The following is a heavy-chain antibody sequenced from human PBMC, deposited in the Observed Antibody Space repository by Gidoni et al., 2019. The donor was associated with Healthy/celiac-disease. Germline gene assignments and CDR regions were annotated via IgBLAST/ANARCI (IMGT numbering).Heavy chain of an antibody. Sequence: QVQLQESRPGLVKPSQTLSLPSTSPGGSSSSGDYYWSWIRQPPGKGLEWIGYIYYSGSTYYNPSLKSRVTISVDTSKNQFSLKLSSVTAADTAVYYCARGGVAQLLDYWGQGTLVTVSS. CDR3: ARGGVAQLLDY. CDR2: IYYSGST. CDR1: GGSSSSGDYY. V-gene: IGHV4-30-4*01. D-gene: IGHD2-2*01. J-gene: IGHJ4*02.